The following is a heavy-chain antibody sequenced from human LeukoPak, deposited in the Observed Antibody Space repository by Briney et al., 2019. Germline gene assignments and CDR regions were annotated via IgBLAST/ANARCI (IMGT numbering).Heavy chain of an antibody. D-gene: IGHD3-3*01. CDR3: ARDGYYDFWGGYYSYYGMDV. Sequence: GASVKVSCKASGYTFTSYDINWVRQATGQGLEWMGWMNPNSGNTGYAQKFQGRVTMTRNTSISTAYMELSSLRSEDTAVYYYARDGYYDFWGGYYSYYGMDVWGQGTTVTVSS. CDR1: GYTFTSYD. J-gene: IGHJ6*02. V-gene: IGHV1-8*01. CDR2: MNPNSGNT.